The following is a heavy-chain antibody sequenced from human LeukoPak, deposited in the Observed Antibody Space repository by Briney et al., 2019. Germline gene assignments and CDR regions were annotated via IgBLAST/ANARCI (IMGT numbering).Heavy chain of an antibody. V-gene: IGHV1-18*01. Sequence: ASVKVSCKASGYTFTSYGSSWVRQAPGQGLEWMGWSSAYNGNTNYAQKLQGRVTMTTDTSTSTAYMELRSLRSDDTAVYSCARDTASYYDILTGYTPTGVFDYWGQGTLVTVSS. CDR2: SSAYNGNT. CDR1: GYTFTSYG. CDR3: ARDTASYYDILTGYTPTGVFDY. J-gene: IGHJ4*02. D-gene: IGHD3-9*01.